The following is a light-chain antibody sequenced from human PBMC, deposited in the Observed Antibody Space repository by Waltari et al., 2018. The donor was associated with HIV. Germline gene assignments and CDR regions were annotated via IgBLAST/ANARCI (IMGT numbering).Light chain of an antibody. CDR1: SSAIGAYNR. Sequence: SALTQPPSVSGSLGQSVTISCPGTSSAIGAYNRVSWYQQSPGTAPKLRIYEVTHRPSGVPVRFSGSKSGNTASLTISGLQADDEADYYCSSYTTSSTWVFGGGTKLTVL. CDR2: EVT. V-gene: IGLV2-18*02. CDR3: SSYTTSSTWV. J-gene: IGLJ3*02.